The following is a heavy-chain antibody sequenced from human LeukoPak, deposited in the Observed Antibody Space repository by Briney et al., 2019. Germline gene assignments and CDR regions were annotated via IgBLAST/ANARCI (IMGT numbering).Heavy chain of an antibody. CDR2: ISYDGSNK. D-gene: IGHD3-22*01. CDR3: ARVCDSSGYYFDY. Sequence: GGSLRLSCAASGFTFSSYAMHWVRQAPGKGLEWVAVISYDGSNKYYADSVKGRFTISRDNSKNTLYLQMNSLGAEDTAVYYCARVCDSSGYYFDYWGQGTLVTVSS. J-gene: IGHJ4*02. V-gene: IGHV3-30*01. CDR1: GFTFSSYA.